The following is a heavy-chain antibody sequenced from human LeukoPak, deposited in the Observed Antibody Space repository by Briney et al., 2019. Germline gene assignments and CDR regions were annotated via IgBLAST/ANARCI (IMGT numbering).Heavy chain of an antibody. CDR1: GGSISSYY. J-gene: IGHJ6*03. CDR3: ARGHFDIVVVPAAEGWYYYYMDV. CDR2: IYTSGST. V-gene: IGHV4-4*07. D-gene: IGHD2-2*01. Sequence: SETLSLTCTVSGGSISSYYWSWIRQPAGKGLEWIGRIYTSGSTNYNPSLKSRVTISVDTSKNQFSLKLSSVTAADTAVYYCARGHFDIVVVPAAEGWYYYYMDVWGKGTTVTVSS.